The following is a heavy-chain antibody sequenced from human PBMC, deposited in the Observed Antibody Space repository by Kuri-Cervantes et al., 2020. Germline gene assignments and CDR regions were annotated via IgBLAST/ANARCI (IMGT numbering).Heavy chain of an antibody. CDR1: GFTFSSYS. D-gene: IGHD6-19*01. V-gene: IGHV3-21*01. Sequence: GESLKISCAASGFTFSSYSMNWVRQAPGKGLEWVSSTSSSSSYIYYADSVKGRFTISRDNAKNSLYLQMTSLRAEDTAVYYCATDWRYDSGWYEGEFDYWGQGTLVTVSS. CDR2: TSSSSSYI. CDR3: ATDWRYDSGWYEGEFDY. J-gene: IGHJ4*02.